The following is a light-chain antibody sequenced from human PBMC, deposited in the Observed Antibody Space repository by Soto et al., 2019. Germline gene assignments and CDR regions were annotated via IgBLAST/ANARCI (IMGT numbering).Light chain of an antibody. CDR2: WAS. Sequence: DIVMTQSPDSLAVSLGERATINCKSSQSVLHSSNNKNYLAWYQQKPGQPPRLLIYWASTRESGVPDRFSGSGSATAFTITISRLQAEDVAVYYCHQYYSVPQTFGQGTNLDIK. CDR1: QSVLHSSNNKNY. J-gene: IGKJ2*01. V-gene: IGKV4-1*01. CDR3: HQYYSVPQT.